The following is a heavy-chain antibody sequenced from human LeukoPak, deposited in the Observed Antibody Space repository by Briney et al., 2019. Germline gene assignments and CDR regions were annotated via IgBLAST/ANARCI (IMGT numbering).Heavy chain of an antibody. D-gene: IGHD3-16*01. CDR3: ARRSDYDYVWGSYGWFDP. V-gene: IGHV4-39*01. Sequence: SETLSLTCSVSGGSISSSSYYWGWFRQSPGKGLEWIGTIYYSGGTYYNPSLKSRVTLSVDTSKNQFSPKLSSVTAADTAMYYCARRSDYDYVWGSYGWFDPWGQGTLVTVSS. J-gene: IGHJ5*02. CDR2: IYYSGGT. CDR1: GGSISSSSYY.